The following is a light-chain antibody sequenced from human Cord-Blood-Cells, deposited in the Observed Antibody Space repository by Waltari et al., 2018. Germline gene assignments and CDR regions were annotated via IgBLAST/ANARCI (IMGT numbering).Light chain of an antibody. Sequence: SSELTQDSAVSVAFGQAVRITCQGDSLRSYYASWYQQMPGLAPVLVIYGNNNRPSGIPDRFSGSSSGNTASLTITGAQAEEEADYYCNSRDSSGNHLVVFGGGTKLTVL. CDR2: GNN. CDR3: NSRDSSGNHLVV. CDR1: SLRSYY. V-gene: IGLV3-19*01. J-gene: IGLJ2*01.